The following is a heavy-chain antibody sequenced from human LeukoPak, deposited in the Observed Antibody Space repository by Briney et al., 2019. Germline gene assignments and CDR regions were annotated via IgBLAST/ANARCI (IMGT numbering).Heavy chain of an antibody. J-gene: IGHJ4*02. D-gene: IGHD2-2*02. V-gene: IGHV3-30*02. Sequence: GGSLRLSCAASGFTFSSYGMHWVRQAPGKGLEWVAFIRYDGSNKYYADSVKGRFTISRDNSKNTLYLQMNSLRAEDTAVYYCAKDSKGQYQLLYDAYSYGYILTEWGQGTLVTVSS. CDR3: AKDSKGQYQLLYDAYSYGYILTE. CDR2: IRYDGSNK. CDR1: GFTFSSYG.